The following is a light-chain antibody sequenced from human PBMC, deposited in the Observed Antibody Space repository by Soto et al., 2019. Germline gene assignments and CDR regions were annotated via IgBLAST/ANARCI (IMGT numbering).Light chain of an antibody. CDR1: SNDVGNYNL. J-gene: IGLJ7*01. CDR3: CSYAGSGTWL. Sequence: QSVLTQPASVSGSPGQSITISCTGTSNDVGNYNLVSWYQHHPGKAPKLMIFEDSKWPSGVSNRFSGSKSGNTASLTISGLQAEDEADYYCCSYAGSGTWLFGGGTQLTVL. V-gene: IGLV2-23*01. CDR2: EDS.